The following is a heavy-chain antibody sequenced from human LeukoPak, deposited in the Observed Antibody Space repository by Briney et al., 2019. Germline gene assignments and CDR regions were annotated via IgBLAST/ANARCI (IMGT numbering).Heavy chain of an antibody. V-gene: IGHV3-49*04. CDR1: GFTFGDYD. D-gene: IGHD1-1*01. CDR3: NRGLEPSTGPDY. J-gene: IGHJ4*02. Sequence: GGSLRLSCTASGFTFGDYDMSWVRQAPGKGLEWVGFIRRKGTGGTPEYAASVKGRFTISRDDSKSLAYLQMNSLKTEDTAVYYCNRGLEPSTGPDYWGQGTLVTVSS. CDR2: IRRKGTGGTP.